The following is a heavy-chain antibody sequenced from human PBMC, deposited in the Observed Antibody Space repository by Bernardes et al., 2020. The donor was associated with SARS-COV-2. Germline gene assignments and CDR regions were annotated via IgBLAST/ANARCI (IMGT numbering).Heavy chain of an antibody. CDR3: ATVVGPREYLGYCSGGSCYSFDY. Sequence: ASVKVSCKVSGYTLTALSMHWVRQAPGKGLEWMGGFDPEDGETIYAQKFQGRVTMTEDTSTDTAYMELSSLRSEDTAVYYCATVVGPREYLGYCSGGSCYSFDYWGQGTLVTVSS. D-gene: IGHD2-15*01. CDR1: GYTLTALS. J-gene: IGHJ4*02. CDR2: FDPEDGET. V-gene: IGHV1-24*01.